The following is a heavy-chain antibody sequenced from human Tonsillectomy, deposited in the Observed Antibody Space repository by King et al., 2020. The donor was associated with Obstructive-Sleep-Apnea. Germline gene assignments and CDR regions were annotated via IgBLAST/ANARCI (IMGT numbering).Heavy chain of an antibody. CDR2: IYHSGST. D-gene: IGHD6-13*01. CDR1: GGSINSYF. J-gene: IGHJ5*02. V-gene: IGHV4-59*01. Sequence: VQLQESGPGLVKPSETLSLTCTVSGGSINSYFWSWIRQPPGKGLEWIGYIYHSGSTNYNPSLKSRVTISVDTSKNQFFLKLSSVTAADTAVYYCARGGDSSSWYEAWFDPWGQGTLVTVSS. CDR3: ARGGDSSSWYEAWFDP.